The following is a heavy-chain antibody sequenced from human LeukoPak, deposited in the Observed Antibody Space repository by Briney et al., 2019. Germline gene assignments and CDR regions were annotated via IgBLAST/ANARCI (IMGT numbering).Heavy chain of an antibody. V-gene: IGHV4-59*01. CDR3: ARALLRVRGVNVDYYYMDV. Sequence: SETLSLTCTVSGGSISSYYWSWIRQPPGKGLGWIGYIYYSGSTNYNPSLKSRVTIPVDTSKNQFSLKLSSVTAADTAVYYCARALLRVRGVNVDYYYMDVWGKGTTVTISS. CDR1: GGSISSYY. D-gene: IGHD3-10*01. CDR2: IYYSGST. J-gene: IGHJ6*03.